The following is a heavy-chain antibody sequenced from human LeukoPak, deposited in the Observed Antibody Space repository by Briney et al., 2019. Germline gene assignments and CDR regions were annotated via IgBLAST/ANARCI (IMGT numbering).Heavy chain of an antibody. D-gene: IGHD5-18*01. CDR1: GGSFSGYY. CDR2: INHSGST. CDR3: ARNARGKDTAMVFDY. Sequence: SETLSLTCAVYGGSFSGYYWSWIRQPPGKGLEWIGEINHSGSTNYNPSLKSRVTISVDTSKNQFSLKLSSVTAADTAVYYCARNARGKDTAMVFDYWGQGTLVTVSS. J-gene: IGHJ4*02. V-gene: IGHV4-34*01.